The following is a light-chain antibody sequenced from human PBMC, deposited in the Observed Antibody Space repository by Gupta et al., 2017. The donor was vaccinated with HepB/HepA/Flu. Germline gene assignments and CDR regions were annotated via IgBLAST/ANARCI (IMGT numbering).Light chain of an antibody. CDR3: QVWDSSSDHYVV. V-gene: IGLV3-21*03. CDR1: NIGSKS. J-gene: IGLJ2*01. CDR2: DDR. Sequence: SSVLTPPPSASVAPGTTARITCGGNNIGSKSVHWYQQKPGQAPVLLVYDDRDRPSGIPERFSGSNSGNTATLTISRVEAGDEGDYYCQVWDSSSDHYVVFGGGTKLTVL.